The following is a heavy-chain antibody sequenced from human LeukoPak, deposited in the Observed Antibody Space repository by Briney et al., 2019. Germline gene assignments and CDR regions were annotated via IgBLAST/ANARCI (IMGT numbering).Heavy chain of an antibody. D-gene: IGHD2-2*01. CDR3: AKDGAPDYCSSTSCLDY. CDR1: GFTFSSYG. V-gene: IGHV3-30*18. Sequence: GGSLRLSCAASGFTFSSYGMHWVRQAPGKGLEWVAVISYDGSNKYYADSVKGRFTISRDNSKNTLYLQMNSLRAEDTAVYYCAKDGAPDYCSSTSCLDYWGQGTLVTVSS. J-gene: IGHJ4*02. CDR2: ISYDGSNK.